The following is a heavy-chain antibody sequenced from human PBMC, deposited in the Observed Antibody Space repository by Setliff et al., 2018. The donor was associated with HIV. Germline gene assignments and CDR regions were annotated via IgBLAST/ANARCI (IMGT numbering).Heavy chain of an antibody. CDR2: INAGNGNT. CDR1: GYTFTAYV. V-gene: IGHV1-3*01. D-gene: IGHD3-16*01. CDR3: ARGPGAFGGTSVQNFDY. Sequence: ASVKVSCKASGYTFTAYVMHWVRQAPGQGLEWMEWINAGNGNTKYSQKFQGRVTFIRDTSASTAYMELSSLRSEDTAVYYCARGPGAFGGTSVQNFDYWGQGTLVTVSS. J-gene: IGHJ4*02.